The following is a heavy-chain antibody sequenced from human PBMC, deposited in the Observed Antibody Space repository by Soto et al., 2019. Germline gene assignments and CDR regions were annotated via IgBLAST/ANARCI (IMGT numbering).Heavy chain of an antibody. D-gene: IGHD2-2*01. V-gene: IGHV4-59*08. J-gene: IGHJ4*02. CDR2: IYYSGST. CDR3: ARLKGYCSSTSCRVLYFDY. CDR1: GGSISSYY. Sequence: SETLSLTCTVSGGSISSYYWSWIRQPPGKGLEWIGYIYYSGSTNYNPSLKSRVTISVDTSKNQFSLKLSSVTAADTAVYYCARLKGYCSSTSCRVLYFDYWGQGTLVTVSS.